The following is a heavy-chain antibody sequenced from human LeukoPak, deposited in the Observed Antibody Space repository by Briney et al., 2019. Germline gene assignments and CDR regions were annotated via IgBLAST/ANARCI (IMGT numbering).Heavy chain of an antibody. J-gene: IGHJ4*02. CDR2: IYYSGST. V-gene: IGHV4-59*01. D-gene: IGHD6-19*01. CDR1: GGSISSYY. Sequence: SETLSLTCTVSGGSISSYYWSWIRQPPGKGLEWIGYIYYSGSTNYNPSLKSRVTISVDTSKNQFSLKLSSVTAADTAVYYCARAPGYSSGWSPYYFDYWGQGTLVTVSS. CDR3: ARAPGYSSGWSPYYFDY.